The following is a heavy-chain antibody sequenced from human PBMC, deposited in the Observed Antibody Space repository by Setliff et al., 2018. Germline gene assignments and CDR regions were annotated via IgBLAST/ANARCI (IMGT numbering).Heavy chain of an antibody. CDR3: ARDSRITVLGVDNYHYMDV. D-gene: IGHD3-3*01. CDR1: GYTFTSYY. J-gene: IGHJ6*03. Sequence: ASVKVSCKTSGYTFTSYYIHWVRQAPGQGLEWMGTIKPSASGGTTTYAQKFQGRVTMTRDTSTSTVYMELSSLKSEDTAVYYCARDSRITVLGVDNYHYMDVWGRGTTVTVSS. CDR2: IKPSASGGTT. V-gene: IGHV1-46*01.